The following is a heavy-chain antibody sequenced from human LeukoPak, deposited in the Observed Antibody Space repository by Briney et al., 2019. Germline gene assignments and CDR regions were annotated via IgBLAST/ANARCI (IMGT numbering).Heavy chain of an antibody. CDR3: ATYLAAAGCGY. D-gene: IGHD6-13*01. CDR1: GFTFSSYA. J-gene: IGHJ4*02. Sequence: PGGSLRLSCAASGFTFSSYAMNWVRQAPGKGLEWISAISGSGGNTYYADSVKGRFTISRDNSKNTLFLQMNSLRVEDTAVYYCATYLAAAGCGYWGQGTLVTVSS. CDR2: ISGSGGNT. V-gene: IGHV3-23*01.